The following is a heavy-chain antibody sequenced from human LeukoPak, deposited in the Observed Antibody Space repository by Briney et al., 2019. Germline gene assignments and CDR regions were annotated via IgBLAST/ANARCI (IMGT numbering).Heavy chain of an antibody. CDR1: GFIFTNYF. D-gene: IGHD3-3*01. Sequence: GGSLRLSCAASGFIFTNYFMSWVRQAPGKGLEWVASIKHDGSEKYYVDSVRGRFTISRDNTMNSLYLQMSSLRAEDTAVYYCATDRGWRTSGYYLYYFEYWGQGTLATYSS. CDR3: ATDRGWRTSGYYLYYFEY. V-gene: IGHV3-7*01. J-gene: IGHJ4*02. CDR2: IKHDGSEK.